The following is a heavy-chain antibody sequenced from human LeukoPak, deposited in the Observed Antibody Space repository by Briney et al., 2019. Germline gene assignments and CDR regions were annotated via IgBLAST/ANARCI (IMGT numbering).Heavy chain of an antibody. CDR3: ARAMDREEYYFDY. Sequence: SVKVSCKASGYTFTSYDISWVRQAPGQGLEWMGRIIPIFGTANYAQKFQGRVTITTDESTSTAYMELSSLRSEDTAVYYCARAMDREEYYFDYWGQGTLVTVSS. CDR2: IIPIFGTA. V-gene: IGHV1-69*05. J-gene: IGHJ4*02. D-gene: IGHD3-10*01. CDR1: GYTFTSYD.